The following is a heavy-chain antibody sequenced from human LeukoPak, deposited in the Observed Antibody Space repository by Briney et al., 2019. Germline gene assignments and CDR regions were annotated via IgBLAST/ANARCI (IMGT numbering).Heavy chain of an antibody. V-gene: IGHV4-59*01. Sequence: SETLSLTCTVSGGSISSYYWSWIRQPPGRGLEWIGYIYYSGSTNYNPSLKSRVTISVDTSKNQFSLKLSSVTAADTAVYYCAGESAEVTKLRAFDIWGQGTMVTVSS. J-gene: IGHJ3*02. D-gene: IGHD4-23*01. CDR2: IYYSGST. CDR3: AGESAEVTKLRAFDI. CDR1: GGSISSYY.